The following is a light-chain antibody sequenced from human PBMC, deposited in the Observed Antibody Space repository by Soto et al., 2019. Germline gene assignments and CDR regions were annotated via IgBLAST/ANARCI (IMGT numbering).Light chain of an antibody. Sequence: QSALTQPASVAGSLGQSITLSCTGTSSDIAIYNYVSWYQHHPGRVPKLLISEVTNRPSGASDRFSGSKSGNTASLTISGLRADDEADYYCTSFTTSSSLVFGGGTKLTVL. J-gene: IGLJ2*01. V-gene: IGLV2-14*01. CDR3: TSFTTSSSLV. CDR1: SSDIAIYNY. CDR2: EVT.